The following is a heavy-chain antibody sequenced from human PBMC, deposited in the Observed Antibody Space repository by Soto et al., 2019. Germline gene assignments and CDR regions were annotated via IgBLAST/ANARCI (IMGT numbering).Heavy chain of an antibody. CDR2: IYHSGST. J-gene: IGHJ4*02. Sequence: PSETLSLTCAVSGGSISSGGYSWSWIRQPPGKGLEWIGYIYHSGSTYYSPSLKSRVTISVDRSKNQFSLKPSSVTAADTAVYYCARDLDYWGQGTLVTVSS. CDR1: GGSISSGGYS. V-gene: IGHV4-30-2*01. CDR3: ARDLDY.